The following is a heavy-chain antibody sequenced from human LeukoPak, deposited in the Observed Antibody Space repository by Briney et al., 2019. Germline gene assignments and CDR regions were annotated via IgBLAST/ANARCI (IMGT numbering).Heavy chain of an antibody. CDR3: VSCANVSGCLDD. CDR1: VFIFHNYG. J-gene: IGHJ4*02. CDR2: ISYDGSNK. V-gene: IGHV3-30*03. Sequence: GGSLRLSCLPSVFIFHNYGLHEVGQVPGKGLEWVAVISYDGSNKYYADSVKGRFTISRDNSKNTLYLQMNSLRAEDTAVYHCVSCANVSGCLDDWGQGTLVTVSS. D-gene: IGHD1-26*01.